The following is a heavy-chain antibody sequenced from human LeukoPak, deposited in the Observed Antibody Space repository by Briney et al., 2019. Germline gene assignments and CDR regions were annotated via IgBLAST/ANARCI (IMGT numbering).Heavy chain of an antibody. D-gene: IGHD1-26*01. CDR1: GYTFTSSY. CDR3: ARGGTYYPCIDY. V-gene: IGHV1-18*01. Sequence: ASVKVSCKASGYTFTSSYINWVRQAPGQGLGWMGWISAYNARTNYAQKFQGRVTMTTDSSTSTAYMDLTSLRSDDTAVYYCARGGTYYPCIDYWGQGTLVTVSS. CDR2: ISAYNART. J-gene: IGHJ4*02.